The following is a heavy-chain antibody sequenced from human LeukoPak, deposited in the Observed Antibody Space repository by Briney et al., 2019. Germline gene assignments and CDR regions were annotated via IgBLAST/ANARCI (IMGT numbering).Heavy chain of an antibody. CDR3: ARGSHIAAAGGQMDI. Sequence: ASVKVSCKSSGYTFTSYGIIWVRQAPGQGLEWMGWISAYNGLTHYAQKLQGRVTMTTDTSTSTAYMELRSLRSDDAAVYHCARGSHIAAAGGQMDIWGKGTTVTVSS. V-gene: IGHV1-18*01. CDR1: GYTFTSYG. CDR2: ISAYNGLT. D-gene: IGHD6-13*01. J-gene: IGHJ6*04.